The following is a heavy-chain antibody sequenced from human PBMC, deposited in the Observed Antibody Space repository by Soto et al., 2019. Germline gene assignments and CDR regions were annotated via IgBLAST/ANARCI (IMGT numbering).Heavy chain of an antibody. CDR2: ISAYNGNT. J-gene: IGHJ6*03. Sequence: GASVKVSCKASGYTFTSYGISWVRQAPGQGLEWMGWISAYNGNTNYAQKLQGRVTMTTDTSTSTAYMELRSLRSDDTAVYYCARPIVVVPAAMFGCDYYYYYMDVWGKGNTVTVSS. CDR3: ARPIVVVPAAMFGCDYYYYYMDV. V-gene: IGHV1-18*01. D-gene: IGHD2-2*01. CDR1: GYTFTSYG.